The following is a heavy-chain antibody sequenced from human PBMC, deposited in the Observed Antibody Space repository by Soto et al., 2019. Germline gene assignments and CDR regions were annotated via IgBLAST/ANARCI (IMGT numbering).Heavy chain of an antibody. CDR2: INAANGDT. CDR1: GYTFTSYG. V-gene: IGHV1-3*01. D-gene: IGHD6-13*01. Sequence: ASVKVSCKASGYTFTSYGIHWVRQAPGQRLEWMGWINAANGDTKYSPKFQGRVTITRDTSASTAYMELRSLRTEDTAAYYCVGRHLSATVLDWFDPWGQGTQVTVSS. J-gene: IGHJ5*02. CDR3: VGRHLSATVLDWFDP.